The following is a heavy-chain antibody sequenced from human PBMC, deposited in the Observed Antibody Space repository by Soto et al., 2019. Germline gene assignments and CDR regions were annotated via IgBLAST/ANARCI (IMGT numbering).Heavy chain of an antibody. J-gene: IGHJ6*02. Sequence: QVQLVQSGAEVKKPGASVKVSGKASGYTFSSYGFSWVRQAPGQGLEWMGWISAYNRNTNYAQKLQGRVTVTTDTSPSTAYMALRSLRSDDTAVYYCVRGGGAANYFSGLDVWGQGTTVTVSS. D-gene: IGHD3-16*01. V-gene: IGHV1-18*04. CDR1: GYTFSSYG. CDR3: VRGGGAANYFSGLDV. CDR2: ISAYNRNT.